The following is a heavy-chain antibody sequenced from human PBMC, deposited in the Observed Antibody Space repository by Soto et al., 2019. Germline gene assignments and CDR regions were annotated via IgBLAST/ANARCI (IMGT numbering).Heavy chain of an antibody. Sequence: EVQLVESGGGFVQPGGSLRLSCAASGFTSSPYWMSWVRQAPGKGLEWVANIKEDESEKYYVDSVKGRFTISRDNAKNSLYLQMNSLRAEDTALYYCARSYVVGGSYSGHFDSWGQGTLVTVSS. CDR2: IKEDESEK. J-gene: IGHJ4*02. V-gene: IGHV3-7*01. D-gene: IGHD1-26*01. CDR1: GFTSSPYW. CDR3: ARSYVVGGSYSGHFDS.